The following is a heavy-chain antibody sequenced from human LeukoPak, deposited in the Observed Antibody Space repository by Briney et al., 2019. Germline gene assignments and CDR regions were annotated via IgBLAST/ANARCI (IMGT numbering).Heavy chain of an antibody. J-gene: IGHJ4*02. CDR2: ISGSGANT. CDR3: AKGRALEVVAAFNY. D-gene: IGHD2-15*01. CDR1: GFTFSSYA. Sequence: PGGSPRLSCAASGFTFSSYAMGWVRQAPGKGLEWVSAISGSGANTYYADSVKGRFTISRDNSKNTLSLQMNTLRTDDTAVYYCAKGRALEVVAAFNYWGQGTVVAVSS. V-gene: IGHV3-23*01.